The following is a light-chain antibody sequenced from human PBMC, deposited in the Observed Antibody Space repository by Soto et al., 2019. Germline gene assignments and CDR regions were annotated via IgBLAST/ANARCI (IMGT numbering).Light chain of an antibody. CDR3: GAWDSSLSGVL. Sequence: QSVLTQPPSVSGAPGQRVTISCTGSSSNIGAGYDVHWYQQLPGTAPKLLIYDTNNRPSEIPDRFSGSRSGTSATLAITGLQTGDEGVYYCGAWDSSLSGVLFGGGTKLTVL. CDR1: SSNIGAGYD. V-gene: IGLV1-40*01. CDR2: DTN. J-gene: IGLJ2*01.